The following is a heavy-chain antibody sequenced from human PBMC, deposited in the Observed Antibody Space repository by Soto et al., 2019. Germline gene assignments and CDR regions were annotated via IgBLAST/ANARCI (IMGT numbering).Heavy chain of an antibody. V-gene: IGHV1-8*01. D-gene: IGHD4-17*01. CDR3: ARGVYGGGRVSDY. J-gene: IGHJ4*02. Sequence: QVQLVQSGAEVKKPGASVRVSCKASGYTFTSYDINWVRQAAGQGLEWMGWMNPISGTTGYAEKFQGRVTMTRDTSISTAYMELSSLRTEDTGVYYCARGVYGGGRVSDYWGQGTRVTVSS. CDR2: MNPISGTT. CDR1: GYTFTSYD.